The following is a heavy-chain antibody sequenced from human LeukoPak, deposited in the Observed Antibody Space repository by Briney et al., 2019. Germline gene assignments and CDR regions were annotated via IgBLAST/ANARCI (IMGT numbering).Heavy chain of an antibody. CDR3: ARLLGAEYFQH. Sequence: SETLSLTCAVYGGSFSGYYWSWIRQPPGKGLEWIGYVHDSGSIRYNPSLESRVIISLDTSKNQFSLMLTSVTATDTAVYYCARLLGAEYFQHWGQGTLVTVSS. CDR2: VHDSGSI. D-gene: IGHD2/OR15-2a*01. J-gene: IGHJ1*01. CDR1: GGSFSGYY. V-gene: IGHV4-59*08.